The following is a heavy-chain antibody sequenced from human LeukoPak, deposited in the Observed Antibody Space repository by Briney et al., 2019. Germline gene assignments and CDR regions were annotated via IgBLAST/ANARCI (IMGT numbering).Heavy chain of an antibody. Sequence: SETLSLTCTVSGGSISSYYWSWLRQPPGKGLEWVGYIYYSGSTNYNPSLKSRVTISVDTSKNQFSLKLSSVTAADAAVYYCARDYYDSSGYYYEDWFDPWGQGTLVTVSS. J-gene: IGHJ5*02. CDR3: ARDYYDSSGYYYEDWFDP. D-gene: IGHD3-22*01. CDR2: IYYSGST. V-gene: IGHV4-59*01. CDR1: GGSISSYY.